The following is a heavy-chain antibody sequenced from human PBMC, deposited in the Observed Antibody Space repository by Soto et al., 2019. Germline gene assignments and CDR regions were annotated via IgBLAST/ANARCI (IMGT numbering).Heavy chain of an antibody. CDR2: INHSGST. CDR1: GGSFSGYY. CDR3: ARGCITMVRGVIRNNWFDP. D-gene: IGHD3-10*01. V-gene: IGHV4-34*01. J-gene: IGHJ5*02. Sequence: SETLSLTCAVYGGSFSGYYWSWIRQPPGKGLERIGEINHSGSTNYNPSLKSRVTISVDTSKNQFSLKLSSVTAADTAVYYCARGCITMVRGVIRNNWFDPWGQGTLVTVSS.